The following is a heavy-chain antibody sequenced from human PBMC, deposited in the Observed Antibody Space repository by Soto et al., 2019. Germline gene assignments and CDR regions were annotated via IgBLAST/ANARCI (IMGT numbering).Heavy chain of an antibody. J-gene: IGHJ6*02. V-gene: IGHV5-51*01. Sequence: PGVPLKNCWKGVGYSFTNYCIGWVRKIPGKGLEWMGIIYPGDSDTRYSPSFQGQVTISADKSISTAYLQWSSLKASDTAMYYCATTSLGGWLQPYFYYGMDVWGQGTTVTVSS. CDR1: GYSFTNYC. CDR2: IYPGDSDT. CDR3: ATTSLGGWLQPYFYYGMDV. D-gene: IGHD5-12*01.